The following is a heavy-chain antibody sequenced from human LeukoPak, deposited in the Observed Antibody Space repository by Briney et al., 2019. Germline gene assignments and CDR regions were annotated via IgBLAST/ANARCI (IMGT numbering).Heavy chain of an antibody. J-gene: IGHJ5*02. CDR1: GGSISSGGYY. CDR3: ASGGSFDP. CDR2: INHSGST. V-gene: IGHV4-39*07. Sequence: PSETLSLTCTVSGGSISSGGYYWSWIRQPPGKGLEWIGEINHSGSTNYNPSLKSRVTISVDTSKNQFSLKLSSVTAADTAVYYCASGGSFDPWGQGTLVTVSS.